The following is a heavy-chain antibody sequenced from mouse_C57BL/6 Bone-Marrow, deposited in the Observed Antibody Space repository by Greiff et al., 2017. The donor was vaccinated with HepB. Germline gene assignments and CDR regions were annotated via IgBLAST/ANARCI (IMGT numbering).Heavy chain of an antibody. D-gene: IGHD1-1*01. V-gene: IGHV14-3*01. CDR2: IDPANGNT. CDR1: GFTIKNTY. J-gene: IGHJ1*03. CDR3: ARRGLTTVVFSPYWYFDV. Sequence: VQLQQSVAELVRPGASVKLSCTASGFTIKNTYMHWVKQRPEQGLEWIGRIDPANGNTKYAPKFQGKATITADTSSNTAYLQLSSLTSEDTAIYYGARRGLTTVVFSPYWYFDVWGTGTTVTVSS.